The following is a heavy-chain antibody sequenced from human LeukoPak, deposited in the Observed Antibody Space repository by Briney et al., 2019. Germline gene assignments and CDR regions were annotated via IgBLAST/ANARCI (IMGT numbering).Heavy chain of an antibody. CDR3: ARHYTFWSGYFSSPFDAFDI. CDR2: ISSSSSYI. J-gene: IGHJ3*02. Sequence: PGGSLRLSCAASGFTFSSYAMSWVRQAPGKGLEWVSSISSSSSYIYYADSVKGRFTISRDNAKNSLYLQMNSLRAEDTAVYYCARHYTFWSGYFSSPFDAFDIWGQGTMVTVSS. V-gene: IGHV3-21*01. D-gene: IGHD3-3*01. CDR1: GFTFSSYA.